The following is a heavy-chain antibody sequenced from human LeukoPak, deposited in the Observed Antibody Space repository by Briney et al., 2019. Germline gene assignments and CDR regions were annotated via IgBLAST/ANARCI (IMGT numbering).Heavy chain of an antibody. CDR1: GFTFKLYW. V-gene: IGHV3-74*01. Sequence: GGSLRLSCAVSGFTFKLYWMHWVRQAPGKGPVWVSRINDDGSDTTYADSVKGRFTISRDDAKNMLFLQMNSLRAEDTAVYYCARGGRGWFDPWGQGTLVTVSS. J-gene: IGHJ5*02. CDR2: INDDGSDT. CDR3: ARGGRGWFDP. D-gene: IGHD1-26*01.